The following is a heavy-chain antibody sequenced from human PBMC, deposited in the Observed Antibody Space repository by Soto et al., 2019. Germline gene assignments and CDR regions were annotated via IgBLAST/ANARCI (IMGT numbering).Heavy chain of an antibody. J-gene: IGHJ3*02. D-gene: IGHD3-16*01. Sequence: GESLKISCKGSAYSFTSYWIGWVRQMPGKGLEWMGIIYPGDSDTRYSPSFQGQVTISADKSISTAYLQWSSLKASDTAMYYCGRRLRPCAFDIWGQGTMVTVSS. CDR2: IYPGDSDT. CDR1: AYSFTSYW. CDR3: GRRLRPCAFDI. V-gene: IGHV5-51*01.